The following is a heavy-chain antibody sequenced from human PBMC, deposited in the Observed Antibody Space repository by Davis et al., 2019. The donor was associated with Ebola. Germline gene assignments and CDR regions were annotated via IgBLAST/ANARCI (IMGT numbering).Heavy chain of an antibody. J-gene: IGHJ4*02. V-gene: IGHV5-51*01. Sequence: GESLKISCQGSGYSFSSYWIGWVRQMPGKGLEWMGIIYPGDSDTRYSPSFQGQATISVDKSINTAYLQWSSLKASDTAMYYCAKQESLYGSSDYWGQGTLVTVSS. CDR1: GYSFSSYW. D-gene: IGHD3-22*01. CDR2: IYPGDSDT. CDR3: AKQESLYGSSDY.